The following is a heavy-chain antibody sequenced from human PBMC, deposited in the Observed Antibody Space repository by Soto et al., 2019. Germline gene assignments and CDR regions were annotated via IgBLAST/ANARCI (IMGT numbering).Heavy chain of an antibody. CDR3: ARGAATVTPGWFDP. CDR1: GYSISSGYY. Sequence: SETLSLTCAVSGYSISSGYYCGWIRQTPGKGLEWIASIYHSGSTYYNPPLKSRVTISVDTSKNQFSLKLTSVTAADTAVYYCARGAATVTPGWFDPWGQGIMVTAPQ. V-gene: IGHV4-38-2*01. D-gene: IGHD4-17*01. J-gene: IGHJ5*02. CDR2: IYHSGST.